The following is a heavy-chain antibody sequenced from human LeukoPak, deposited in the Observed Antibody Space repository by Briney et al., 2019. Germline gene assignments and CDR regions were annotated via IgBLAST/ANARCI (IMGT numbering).Heavy chain of an antibody. J-gene: IGHJ3*02. V-gene: IGHV3-30-3*01. CDR2: ISYDGSNK. Sequence: GRSLRLSCAASGFTFSSYAMHWVRQAPGKGLEWVAVISYDGSNKYYADSAKGRFTISRDNSKNTLYLQMNSLRAEDTAVYYCASEIAAASEAFDIWGQGTMVTVSS. CDR3: ASEIAAASEAFDI. D-gene: IGHD6-13*01. CDR1: GFTFSSYA.